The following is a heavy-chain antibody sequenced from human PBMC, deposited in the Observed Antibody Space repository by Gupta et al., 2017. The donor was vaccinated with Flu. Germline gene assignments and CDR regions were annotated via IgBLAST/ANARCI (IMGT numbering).Heavy chain of an antibody. J-gene: IGHJ4*02. D-gene: IGHD6-19*01. V-gene: IGHV3-33*01. CDR1: GFTFSSYG. Sequence: QVQLVESGGGVVQPGRSLRLSCAASGFTFSSYGMHWVRQAPGKGLEWVAVIWYDGSNKYYADSVKGRFTISRDNSKNTLYLQMNSLRAEDTAVYYCARDRSSGWYYFDYWGQGTLVTVSS. CDR2: IWYDGSNK. CDR3: ARDRSSGWYYFDY.